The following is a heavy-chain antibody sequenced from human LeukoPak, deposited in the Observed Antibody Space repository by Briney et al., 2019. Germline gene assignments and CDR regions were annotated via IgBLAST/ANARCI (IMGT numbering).Heavy chain of an antibody. CDR2: IYHSGST. CDR3: ARYPDIYGSSSYFDF. V-gene: IGHV4-59*11. CDR1: GDPICSQF. J-gene: IGHJ4*02. D-gene: IGHD1-1*01. Sequence: SETLSLTCSVSGDPICSQFGSWIRRPPGKGVEWVGYIYHSGSTNYNPYLKSRVTISVETSKNQFSLKLSSVTAADTAMYYCARYPDIYGSSSYFDFWGQGTLVTVSS.